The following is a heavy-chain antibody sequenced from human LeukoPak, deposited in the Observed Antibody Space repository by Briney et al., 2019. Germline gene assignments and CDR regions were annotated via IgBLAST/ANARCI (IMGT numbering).Heavy chain of an antibody. D-gene: IGHD2-15*01. CDR1: GGSISSRNYC. V-gene: IGHV4-39*01. CDR3: ARGQHRVAYSDDAFDI. Sequence: SETLSLTCTVSGGSISSRNYCWGWTRQPPGKGLEWIGNIYYSGGTYYNPSLKSRVTISVDTSKNQFSLRLSSVTAADTAVYYCARGQHRVAYSDDAFDIWGQGTMVTVSS. J-gene: IGHJ3*02. CDR2: IYYSGGT.